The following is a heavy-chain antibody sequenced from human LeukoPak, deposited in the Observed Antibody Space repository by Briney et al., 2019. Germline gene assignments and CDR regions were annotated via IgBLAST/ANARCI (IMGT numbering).Heavy chain of an antibody. CDR2: INPSGGST. CDR1: GSTFTSYY. Sequence: ASVNVSYKASGSTFTSYYMHWVRQAPGQGLEWMGIINPSGGSTSYAQKFQGRVTMTRDTSTSTVYMVLSSLRSEDMAVYYCARDNSFAYWGQGTLVTVSS. CDR3: ARDNSFAY. D-gene: IGHD4-23*01. V-gene: IGHV1-46*01. J-gene: IGHJ4*02.